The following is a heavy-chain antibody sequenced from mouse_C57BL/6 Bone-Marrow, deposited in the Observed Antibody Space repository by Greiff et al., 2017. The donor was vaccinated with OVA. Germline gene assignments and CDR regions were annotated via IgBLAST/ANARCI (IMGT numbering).Heavy chain of an antibody. CDR1: GFTFSDYY. Sequence: EVKLMESGGGLVQPGGSLKLSCAASGFTFSDYYMYWVRQTPEKRLEWVAYISNGGGSTYYPDTVKGRFTISRDNAKNTLYLQMSRLKSEDTAMYYCARPRLLFRYFDVWGTGTTVTVSS. V-gene: IGHV5-12*01. CDR2: ISNGGGST. CDR3: ARPRLLFRYFDV. J-gene: IGHJ1*03. D-gene: IGHD2-10*01.